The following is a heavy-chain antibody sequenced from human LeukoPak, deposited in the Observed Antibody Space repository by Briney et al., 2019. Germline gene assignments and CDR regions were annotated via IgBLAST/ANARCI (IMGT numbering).Heavy chain of an antibody. J-gene: IGHJ6*02. CDR3: AREDRVIDGMDV. Sequence: PGGSLRLSCAASGFTFSDFYMGWFRQAPGKGLEWVSYISSSSSKISYADSVKGRFTISRDNAKNSLYLQMNSLRDEDTAVYYCAREDRVIDGMDVWGQGTTVTVSS. V-gene: IGHV3-11*04. CDR1: GFTFSDFY. D-gene: IGHD2/OR15-2a*01. CDR2: ISSSSSKI.